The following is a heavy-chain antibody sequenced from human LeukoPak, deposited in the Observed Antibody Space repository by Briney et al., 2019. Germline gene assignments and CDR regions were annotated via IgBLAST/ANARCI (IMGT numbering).Heavy chain of an antibody. D-gene: IGHD2-2*02. CDR1: SGSISSYY. Sequence: SETLSLTCTVSSGSISSYYWGWFRQPPGKGLGWIGRIYTTGATQYNPSLKSRVTMSVDTSTNQFSLNLRSVTAADTAVYYCGRQGYTASHYFLDYWSQGSLVVVS. V-gene: IGHV4-4*07. J-gene: IGHJ4*02. CDR3: GRQGYTASHYFLDY. CDR2: IYTTGAT.